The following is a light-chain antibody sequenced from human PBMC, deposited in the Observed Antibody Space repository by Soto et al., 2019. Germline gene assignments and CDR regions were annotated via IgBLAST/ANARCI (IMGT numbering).Light chain of an antibody. J-gene: IGKJ1*01. Sequence: EGALTQSPGTLSLSPGERATLSCRSSQSVNAKDISWYQQKSGQPPRPLIYATSTRAAGIPDRFSGSGSGTHFTLTLSGLDPEVFALYFCHHSGSSPTFGQGTRVEVK. CDR2: ATS. CDR1: QSVNAKD. CDR3: HHSGSSPT. V-gene: IGKV3-20*01.